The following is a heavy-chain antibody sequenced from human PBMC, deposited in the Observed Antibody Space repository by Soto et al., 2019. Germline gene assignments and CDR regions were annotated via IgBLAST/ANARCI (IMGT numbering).Heavy chain of an antibody. J-gene: IGHJ6*02. Sequence: SETLSLTCAVYGGSFSGYYWSWIRQPPGKGLEWIGEINHSGSTNYNPSLKSRVTISVDTSKNQFSLKLSSVTAADTAVYYCARGGRYSGYYYYYGMDVWAQRTTVTVSS. D-gene: IGHD5-12*01. V-gene: IGHV4-34*01. CDR1: GGSFSGYY. CDR2: INHSGST. CDR3: ARGGRYSGYYYYYGMDV.